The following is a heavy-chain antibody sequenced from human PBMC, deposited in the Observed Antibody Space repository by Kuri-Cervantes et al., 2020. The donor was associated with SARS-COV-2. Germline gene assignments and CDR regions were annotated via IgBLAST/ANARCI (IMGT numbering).Heavy chain of an antibody. CDR2: IGAYNGNT. CDR3: ARVHYGYVWGSYRYRPEQTMDV. Sequence: ASVKVSCKASGYTFTSYGISWVRQAPGQGLEWMGWIGAYNGNTNYAQKLQGRVTMTTDTSTSTAYMELRSLRSDDTAVYYCARVHYGYVWGSYRYRPEQTMDVWGKGTTVTVSS. D-gene: IGHD3-16*02. J-gene: IGHJ6*04. CDR1: GYTFTSYG. V-gene: IGHV1-18*01.